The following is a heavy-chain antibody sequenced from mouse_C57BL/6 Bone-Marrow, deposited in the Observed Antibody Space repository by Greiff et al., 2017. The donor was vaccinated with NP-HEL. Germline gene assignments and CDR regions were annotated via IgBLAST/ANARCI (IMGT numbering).Heavy chain of an antibody. J-gene: IGHJ2*01. CDR2: ISSGGSYT. Sequence: EVKLVESGGDLVKPGGSLKLSCAASGFTFSSYGMSWVRQTPDKRLEWVATISSGGSYTYNPDSVKGRFTISRDNAKNTLYLQMSSLKSEDTAMYYCASDRSITRNYFDYWGQGTTLTVSS. CDR3: ASDRSITRNYFDY. D-gene: IGHD1-1*01. V-gene: IGHV5-6*02. CDR1: GFTFSSYG.